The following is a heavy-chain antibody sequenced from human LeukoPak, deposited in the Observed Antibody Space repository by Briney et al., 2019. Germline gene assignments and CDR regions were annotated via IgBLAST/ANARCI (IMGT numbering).Heavy chain of an antibody. V-gene: IGHV3-23*01. CDR3: ACRSQLWSFDY. Sequence: GGSLRLSCAASGFTFSSYAMSWVRQAPGKGLEWVSAISGSGGSTYYADSVKGRFTISRDNSKNTLYLQMNSLRAEDTAVYYWACRSQLWSFDYWGQGTLVTVSS. CDR2: ISGSGGST. J-gene: IGHJ4*02. D-gene: IGHD5-18*01. CDR1: GFTFSSYA.